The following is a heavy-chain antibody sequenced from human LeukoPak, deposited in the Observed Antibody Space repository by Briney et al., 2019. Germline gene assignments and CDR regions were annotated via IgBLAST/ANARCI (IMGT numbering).Heavy chain of an antibody. CDR3: ANPVVTANWYFDL. CDR2: ISWNSGSI. Sequence: GRSLRLSCAASGFTFDDYAMHWVRQAPGKGLEWVSGISWNSGSIGYADSVKGRFTISRDNAKNSLYLQMNSLRAEDTALYYCANPVVTANWYFDLWGRGTLVTVSS. J-gene: IGHJ2*01. CDR1: GFTFDDYA. D-gene: IGHD2-21*02. V-gene: IGHV3-9*01.